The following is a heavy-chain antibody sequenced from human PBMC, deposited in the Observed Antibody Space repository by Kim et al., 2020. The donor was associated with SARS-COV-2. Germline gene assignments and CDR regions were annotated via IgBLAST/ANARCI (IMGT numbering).Heavy chain of an antibody. V-gene: IGHV3-66*01. J-gene: IGHJ1*01. Sequence: PDSVQGRLLISRNHSKNTLYLQMNSLRAEDTAVYYCATVVFYYDAGYFKNWGQGTLVIVSS. D-gene: IGHD3-22*01. CDR3: ATVVFYYDAGYFKN.